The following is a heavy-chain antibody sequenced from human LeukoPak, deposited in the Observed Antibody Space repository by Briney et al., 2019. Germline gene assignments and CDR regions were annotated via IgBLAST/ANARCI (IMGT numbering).Heavy chain of an antibody. J-gene: IGHJ3*02. CDR1: GGSISSYY. Sequence: SETLSLTCTVSGGSISSYYWSWIRQPPGKGLEWIGYIYYSGSTNYNPSLKSRVTISVDTSKNQFSLKLSSVTAADTAVYYCARGITIFGGPAPDAFDIWGQGTMVTVSS. CDR3: ARGITIFGGPAPDAFDI. CDR2: IYYSGST. V-gene: IGHV4-59*01. D-gene: IGHD3-3*01.